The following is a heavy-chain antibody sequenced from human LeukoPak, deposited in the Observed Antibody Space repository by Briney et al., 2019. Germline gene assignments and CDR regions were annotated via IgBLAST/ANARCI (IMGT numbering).Heavy chain of an antibody. D-gene: IGHD5-18*01. CDR2: INSDGSST. V-gene: IGHV3-74*01. CDR1: GFTFSSYW. Sequence: GGSLRLSCAASGFTFSSYWMHWVRQAPGKGLVWVSRINSDGSSTSYADSVKGRFTISRDNAKNTLYLQMNSLRAEDTAVYYCAREVPHTAKDYWGQGTLVTVSS. J-gene: IGHJ4*02. CDR3: AREVPHTAKDY.